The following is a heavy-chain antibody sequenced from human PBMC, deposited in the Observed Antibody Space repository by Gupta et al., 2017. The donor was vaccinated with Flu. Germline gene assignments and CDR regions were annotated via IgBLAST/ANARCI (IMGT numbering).Heavy chain of an antibody. J-gene: IGHJ4*02. V-gene: IGHV3-21*01. D-gene: IGHD3-22*01. CDR3: ARAYDTSGYLSAY. Sequence: EVQLVESGGGLVKPGGSLRLSCAASGFTFSSYSMNWVRQAPGKGLEWVSSISSGSTFIYYADSVKGRFTISRDSAKNSLYLQMNSLRAEDTAVYYCARAYDTSGYLSAYWGQGTLVTVSS. CDR1: GFTFSSYS. CDR2: ISSGSTFI.